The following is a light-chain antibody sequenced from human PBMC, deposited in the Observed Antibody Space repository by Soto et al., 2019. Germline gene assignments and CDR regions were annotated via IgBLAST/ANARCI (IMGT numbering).Light chain of an antibody. V-gene: IGLV8-61*01. CDR1: SGSVSTSYY. J-gene: IGLJ3*02. CDR2: NTN. CDR3: VLYMGSGICV. Sequence: QAVVTQEPSFSVSPGGTVTLTCGLSSGSVSTSYYPSWYHQTPGQSPRTLIYNTNTRSSGVPDRFSGSILGNKAALTITGAQADDESHYYCVLYMGSGICVFGGGTKVTVL.